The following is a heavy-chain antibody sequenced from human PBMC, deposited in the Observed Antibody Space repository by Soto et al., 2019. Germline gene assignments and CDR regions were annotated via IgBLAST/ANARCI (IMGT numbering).Heavy chain of an antibody. D-gene: IGHD5-18*01. V-gene: IGHV4-34*01. CDR1: GGSFSGYY. CDR3: ARFKHSYGYTYYYYGMDV. Sequence: SETLSLTCAVYGGSFSGYYWSWIRQPPGKGLEWIGEINHSGSTNYNPSLKGRVTISVDTSKNQFSLKLSSVTAADTAVYYCARFKHSYGYTYYYYGMDVWGQGTTVTVSS. J-gene: IGHJ6*02. CDR2: INHSGST.